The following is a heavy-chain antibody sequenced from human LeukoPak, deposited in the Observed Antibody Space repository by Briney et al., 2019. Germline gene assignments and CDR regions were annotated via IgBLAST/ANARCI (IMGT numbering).Heavy chain of an antibody. V-gene: IGHV6-1*01. J-gene: IGHJ4*02. CDR3: ARDLSSGLGDFDY. CDR1: GDSVSSNSAT. D-gene: IGHD3-16*01. CDR2: TYYRSKWYY. Sequence: SQTLSLTCAISGDSVSSNSATWNWIRQSPSRGLEWLGRTYYRSKWYYDYVVSVRSRVTINPDTSKNQFSLQLNSLTPEDTAVYYCARDLSSGLGDFDYWGQGTLVTVSS.